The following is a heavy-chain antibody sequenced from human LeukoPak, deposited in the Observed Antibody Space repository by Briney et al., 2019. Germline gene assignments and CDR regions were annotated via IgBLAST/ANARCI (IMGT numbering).Heavy chain of an antibody. Sequence: GGTLRLSCAASGFTFSSYGMSWVRQAPGKGLEWVSAISGSGGSTYYADSVKGRFTISRDNSKNTLYLQMNSLRAEDTAVYYCAGGAVAGTYPSRDYWGQGTLVTVSS. J-gene: IGHJ4*02. CDR3: AGGAVAGTYPSRDY. CDR1: GFTFSSYG. V-gene: IGHV3-23*01. D-gene: IGHD6-19*01. CDR2: ISGSGGST.